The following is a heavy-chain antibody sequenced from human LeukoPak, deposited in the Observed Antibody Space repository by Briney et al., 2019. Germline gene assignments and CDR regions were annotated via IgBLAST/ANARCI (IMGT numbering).Heavy chain of an antibody. V-gene: IGHV3-9*01. CDR2: ISWNSGSI. CDR3: AKDSSGYYYSSGSFDY. D-gene: IGHD3-22*01. CDR1: GFTFDDYA. Sequence: GRSLRLSCAASGFTFDDYAMHWVRQAPGKGLEWVSGISWNSGSIGYADSVKGRFTISRDNAKNSLYLQMNSLRAEDTALHYCAKDSSGYYYSSGSFDYWGQGTLVTVSS. J-gene: IGHJ4*02.